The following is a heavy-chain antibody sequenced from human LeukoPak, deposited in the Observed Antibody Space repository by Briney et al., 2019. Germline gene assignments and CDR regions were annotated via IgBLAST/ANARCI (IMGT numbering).Heavy chain of an antibody. J-gene: IGHJ3*02. V-gene: IGHV3-30-3*01. CDR2: ISYDGSNK. CDR3: ARQSGVYSSSWYSDAFDI. D-gene: IGHD6-13*01. CDR1: GFTFSSYA. Sequence: GGSLRLSCAASGFTFSSYAMHWVRQAPGKGLEWVAVISYDGSNKYYADSVKGRFTISRDNSKNTLYLQMNSLRAEDTAVYYCARQSGVYSSSWYSDAFDIWGQGTMVTVSS.